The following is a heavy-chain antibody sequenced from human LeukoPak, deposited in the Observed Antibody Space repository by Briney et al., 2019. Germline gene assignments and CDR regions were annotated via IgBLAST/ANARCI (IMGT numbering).Heavy chain of an antibody. J-gene: IGHJ5*02. CDR1: GYTFTSYG. V-gene: IGHV1-18*01. CDR2: ISAYNGNT. Sequence: ASVKVSCKASGYTFTSYGISWVRQAPGQGLEWMGWISAYNGNTNYAQKLQGRVTMTRNTSISTAYMELSSLRSEDTAVYYCARGKQLVRGNWFGPWCQGTLVTVSS. CDR3: ARGKQLVRGNWFGP. D-gene: IGHD6-13*01.